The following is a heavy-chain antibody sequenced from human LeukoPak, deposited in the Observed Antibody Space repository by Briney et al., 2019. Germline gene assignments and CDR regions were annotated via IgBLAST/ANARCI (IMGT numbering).Heavy chain of an antibody. D-gene: IGHD6-13*01. CDR1: GFTFSSYA. V-gene: IGHV3-30-3*01. CDR2: ISYDGSNK. J-gene: IGHJ3*01. CDR3: ARDLSSSWSPGV. Sequence: PGRSLRLSCAASGFTFSSYAMHWVRQAPGKGLEWVAVISYDGSNKYYADSVKGRFTISRDNSKNTIYLQMNSLRIEDTAMYYCARDLSSSWSPGVWGQGTMVSVSS.